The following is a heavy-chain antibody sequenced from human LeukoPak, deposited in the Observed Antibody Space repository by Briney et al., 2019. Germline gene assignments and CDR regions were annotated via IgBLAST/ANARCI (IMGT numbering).Heavy chain of an antibody. Sequence: SETLSLTCTVSGGSISTYYWSWIRQPPGKGLEWIGYVYYSGSTYYNPSLKSRVTISVDTSKNQFSLNLNSVTAADTAVYYCARARLWGGGEGYYFDYWGQGTLITVSS. CDR3: ARARLWGGGEGYYFDY. V-gene: IGHV4-59*12. J-gene: IGHJ4*02. CDR1: GGSISTYY. CDR2: VYYSGST. D-gene: IGHD2-21*01.